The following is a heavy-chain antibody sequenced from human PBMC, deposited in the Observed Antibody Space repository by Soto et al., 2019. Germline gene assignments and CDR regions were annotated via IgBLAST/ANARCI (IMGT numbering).Heavy chain of an antibody. CDR2: IRSKANSYAT. V-gene: IGHV3-73*01. CDR1: GFTFSGSA. J-gene: IGHJ6*02. CDR3: TANPDTVTFYYYYGMDV. Sequence: GGSLRLSCAASGFTFSGSAMHWVRQASGKGLEWVGRIRSKANSYATAYAASVKGRFTISRDDSKNTAYLQMNSLKTEDTAVYYCTANPDTVTFYYYYGMDVWGQGTTVTVSS. D-gene: IGHD4-4*01.